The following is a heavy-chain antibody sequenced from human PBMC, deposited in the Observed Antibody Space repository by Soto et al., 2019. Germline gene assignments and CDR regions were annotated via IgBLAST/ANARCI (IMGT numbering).Heavy chain of an antibody. CDR1: GFTFSTYA. CDR3: AKDRYGDYGGIDY. CDR2: ITGSGGIT. D-gene: IGHD4-17*01. J-gene: IGHJ4*02. Sequence: EVQLLESGGGLVQPGGSLRLSCAASGFTFSTYAMIWVRQAPGKGLEWVSVITGSGGITYYADSVKGRFTISRDTSKNTLFLKMNSLRAEDTAVYYCAKDRYGDYGGIDYWGQGTMVTVSS. V-gene: IGHV3-23*01.